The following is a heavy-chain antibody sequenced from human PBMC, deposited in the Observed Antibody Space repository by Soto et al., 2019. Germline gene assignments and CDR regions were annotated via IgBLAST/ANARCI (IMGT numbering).Heavy chain of an antibody. V-gene: IGHV6-1*01. Sequence: PSQTLSLTCAISGDSVSSNSAAWNWIRQSPSRGLEWLGRAYYRSQWYNDYGISVKGRIIFNADTPKNQFSLQLDAVTPEDTAVYYCAREHGYVLEYWRQGLLVTVSS. D-gene: IGHD6-13*01. CDR1: GDSVSSNSAA. CDR3: AREHGYVLEY. CDR2: AYYRSQWYN. J-gene: IGHJ4*02.